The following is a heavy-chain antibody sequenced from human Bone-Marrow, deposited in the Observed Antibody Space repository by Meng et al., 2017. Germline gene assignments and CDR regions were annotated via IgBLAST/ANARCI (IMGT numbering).Heavy chain of an antibody. J-gene: IGHJ4*02. D-gene: IGHD5-24*01. Sequence: GSLRLSCAVYGGSFSGYYWSWIRQPPGKGLEWIGEINHSGSTNYNPSLKRRVTISVDTSKNQFSLKLSSVTAADTAVYYYARVGGGRDGYFDYWGQGTVVTVSS. CDR3: ARVGGGRDGYFDY. CDR1: GGSFSGYY. V-gene: IGHV4-34*01. CDR2: INHSGST.